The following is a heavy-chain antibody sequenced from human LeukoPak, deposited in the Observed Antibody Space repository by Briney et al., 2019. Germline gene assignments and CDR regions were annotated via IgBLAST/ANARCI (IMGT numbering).Heavy chain of an antibody. D-gene: IGHD3-22*01. Sequence: GGSLRLSCAASGFIFSNYGMNWVRQAPGKGLEWVAAISASGSATSYADSVRGRFTISRDNAKNSLYLQMNSLRAEDTAVYYCATPLDYYDRSDSHQGGDWGQGTLVTVSS. CDR3: ATPLDYYDRSDSHQGGD. J-gene: IGHJ4*02. V-gene: IGHV3-21*04. CDR2: ISASGSAT. CDR1: GFIFSNYG.